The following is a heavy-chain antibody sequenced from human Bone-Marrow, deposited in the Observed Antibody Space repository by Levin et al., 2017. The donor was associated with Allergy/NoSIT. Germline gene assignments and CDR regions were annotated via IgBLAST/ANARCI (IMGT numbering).Heavy chain of an antibody. J-gene: IGHJ4*02. D-gene: IGHD1-26*01. Sequence: GESLKISCKGSGYSFSNYWITWVRQMPGEGLEWMGIIYPDDSDTRYSPSFRGQVTISADKSTSTAYLQWRSLKASDTAIYYCARGQAYIVGADFDLWGQGTLVTVSS. CDR3: ARGQAYIVGADFDL. CDR2: IYPDDSDT. V-gene: IGHV5-51*01. CDR1: GYSFSNYW.